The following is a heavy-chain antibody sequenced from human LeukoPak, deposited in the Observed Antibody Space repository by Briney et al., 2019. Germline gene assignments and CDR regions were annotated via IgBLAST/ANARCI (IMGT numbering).Heavy chain of an antibody. V-gene: IGHV4-59*08. J-gene: IGHJ4*02. CDR3: ARHIGGVDYY. Sequence: SETLSLTCTVSGGSITSYYWSWIRQPPGKGLEWIGYIYYTGSTNYNPSLKSRVTISVDTSKNQFSLKLSSVTAADTAMYYCARHIGGVDYYWGQGALVTVSS. D-gene: IGHD2-8*01. CDR2: IYYTGST. CDR1: GGSITSYY.